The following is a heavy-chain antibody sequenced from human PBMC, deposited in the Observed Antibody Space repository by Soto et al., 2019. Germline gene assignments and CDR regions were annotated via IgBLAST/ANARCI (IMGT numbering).Heavy chain of an antibody. CDR3: AKAISGYNAPLDH. D-gene: IGHD1-20*01. Sequence: ASVKVSCKASGYTFTSYAMHWVCHSPGQRLEWMGWINAGNGNTKYSQKFQGRVTITSDTSASTAYMELNSLRAEDTAVYYCAKAISGYNAPLDHWGQGTRVTVSS. V-gene: IGHV1-3*01. CDR1: GYTFTSYA. CDR2: INAGNGNT. J-gene: IGHJ4*02.